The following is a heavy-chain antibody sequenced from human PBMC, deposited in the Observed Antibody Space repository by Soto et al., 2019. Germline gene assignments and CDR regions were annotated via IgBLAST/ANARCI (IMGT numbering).Heavy chain of an antibody. D-gene: IGHD4-17*01. J-gene: IGHJ4*02. CDR1: AFTFANAW. Sequence: WVSLRLSCAASAFTFANAWISWVRQAPGKGLEWVGRIKSKADGGTTDYAAPVKGRFTISRDESQNTLYLQMNSLKTEDTAVYYCTSLYYGHWGQGTLVTVSS. CDR3: TSLYYGH. V-gene: IGHV3-15*01. CDR2: IKSKADGGTT.